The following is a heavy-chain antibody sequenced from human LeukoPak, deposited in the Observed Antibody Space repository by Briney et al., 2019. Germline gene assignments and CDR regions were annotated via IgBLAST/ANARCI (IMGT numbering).Heavy chain of an antibody. CDR1: GGTFSSYA. Sequence: SVKVSCKASGGTFSSYAIRWVRQVPGQGLEWVGRSIHILSIANYAQKFQGRGTITADKSTSTAYMELSSLRSEDTAVYYCARAPANYYDSSLDYWGQGTLVTVSS. CDR3: ARAPANYYDSSLDY. V-gene: IGHV1-69*04. D-gene: IGHD3-22*01. J-gene: IGHJ4*02. CDR2: SIHILSIA.